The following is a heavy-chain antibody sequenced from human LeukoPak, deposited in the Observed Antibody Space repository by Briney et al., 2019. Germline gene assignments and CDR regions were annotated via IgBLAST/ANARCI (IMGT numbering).Heavy chain of an antibody. Sequence: GGSLRLSCAASGFTVSNSYINWVRQAPGKGLEWISVTYSGGTTYYSESVKDRFVVSRDNSKNTLYLQMNSLRAEDTAVYYCARETIAVAGTGAFDIWGQGTMVTVSS. CDR1: GFTVSNSY. CDR3: ARETIAVAGTGAFDI. D-gene: IGHD6-19*01. V-gene: IGHV3-66*01. J-gene: IGHJ3*02. CDR2: TYSGGTT.